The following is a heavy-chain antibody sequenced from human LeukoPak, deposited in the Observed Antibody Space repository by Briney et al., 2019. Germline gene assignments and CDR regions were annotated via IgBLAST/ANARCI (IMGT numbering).Heavy chain of an antibody. Sequence: SETLSLTCTVSGGSISGSSYYWGWIRQPPGKGLEWIGEINHSGSTNYNPSLKSRVTISVDTSKNQFSLKLSSVTAADTAVYYCARTITAVITINNWFDPWGQGTLVTVSS. D-gene: IGHD3-3*01. CDR1: GGSISGSSYY. V-gene: IGHV4-39*07. CDR2: INHSGST. CDR3: ARTITAVITINNWFDP. J-gene: IGHJ5*02.